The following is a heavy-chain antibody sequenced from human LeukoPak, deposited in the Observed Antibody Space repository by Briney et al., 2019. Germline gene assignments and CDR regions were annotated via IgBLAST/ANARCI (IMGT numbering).Heavy chain of an antibody. Sequence: SETLSLTCTVSGGSISSYYWSWIPQPPGKGLEWIGYIYYSGSTNYNPSLKSRVTISVDTSKNQFSLKLRSVTAADTAVYYCARGHIAVAGTPFDYWGQGTLVTVSS. CDR3: ARGHIAVAGTPFDY. V-gene: IGHV4-59*12. J-gene: IGHJ4*02. CDR1: GGSISSYY. CDR2: IYYSGST. D-gene: IGHD6-19*01.